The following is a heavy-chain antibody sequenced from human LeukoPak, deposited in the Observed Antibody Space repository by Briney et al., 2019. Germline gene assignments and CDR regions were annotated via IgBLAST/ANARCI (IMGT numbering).Heavy chain of an antibody. J-gene: IGHJ4*02. CDR1: GYSFTSYW. V-gene: IGHV5-51*01. CDR3: ARLASTTVTTSRGAFDY. Sequence: GESLKISCKGSGYSFTSYWIGWVRPMPGKGLEWMGIIYPGDSDTRYSPSFQGQVTISADKSISTAYLQWGSLKASDTAMYYCARLASTTVTTSRGAFDYWGQGTLVTVSS. CDR2: IYPGDSDT. D-gene: IGHD4-17*01.